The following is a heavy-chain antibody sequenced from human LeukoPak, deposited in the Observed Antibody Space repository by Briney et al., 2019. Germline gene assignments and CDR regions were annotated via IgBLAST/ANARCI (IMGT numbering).Heavy chain of an antibody. CDR2: ISTSGAI. J-gene: IGHJ4*02. V-gene: IGHV3-69-1*01. D-gene: IGHD6-19*01. Sequence: GGSLRLSCAASGFTFSDYYMGWIRQAPGKGLEWVSYISTSGAIYYADSVKGRFTISRDNAKNSLYLQMNSLRAEDTAVYYCARDIAVAALDYWGQGTLVTVSS. CDR3: ARDIAVAALDY. CDR1: GFTFSDYY.